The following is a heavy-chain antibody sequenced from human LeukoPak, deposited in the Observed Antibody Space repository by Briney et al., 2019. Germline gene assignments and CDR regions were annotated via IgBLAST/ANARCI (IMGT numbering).Heavy chain of an antibody. CDR3: ARESAASHLIFDY. CDR1: GFTFSSYA. V-gene: IGHV3-23*01. J-gene: IGHJ4*02. D-gene: IGHD2-2*01. Sequence: PGGSLRLSCAASGFTFSSYALSWVRQAPGVGLEWVSSIIDNSAYTFYADAVKGRFTISRDNSKNTLYLQMNSLRAEDTAVYYCARESAASHLIFDYWGQGTLVTVSS. CDR2: IIDNSAYT.